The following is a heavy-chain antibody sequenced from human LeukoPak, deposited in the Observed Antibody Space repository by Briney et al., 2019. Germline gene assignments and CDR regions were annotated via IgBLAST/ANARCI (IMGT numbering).Heavy chain of an antibody. J-gene: IGHJ6*04. CDR2: ISGSSSYI. CDR1: GFTSSSYS. CDR3: ARVFWSGYGEPRGI. V-gene: IGHV3-21*01. D-gene: IGHD3-3*01. Sequence: GGSLRLSCAASGFTSSSYSMNWVRQAPGKGLEWVSSISGSSSYIYYADSVKGRFTISRDNAKNSLYLQMNSLRAEDTAVYYCARVFWSGYGEPRGIWGKGTTVTVSS.